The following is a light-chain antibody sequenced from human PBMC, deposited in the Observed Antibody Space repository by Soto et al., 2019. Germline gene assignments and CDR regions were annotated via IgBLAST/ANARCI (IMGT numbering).Light chain of an antibody. J-gene: IGKJ2*01. CDR1: QGISSY. CDR2: AAS. Sequence: DIQLTQSPSFLSASVGDRVTITCRASQGISSYLAWYQQKPGKAPNLLIYAASNLQSGVPSRFSGSGSGTDFTLTISSLQPEDFATYYCQQTYNTPRTFGQGTKLEI. V-gene: IGKV1-39*01. CDR3: QQTYNTPRT.